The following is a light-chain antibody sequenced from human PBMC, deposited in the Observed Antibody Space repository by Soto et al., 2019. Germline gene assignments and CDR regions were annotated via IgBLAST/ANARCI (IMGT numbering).Light chain of an antibody. CDR1: NIGSKS. Sequence: SYELTQPPSVSVAPGKTARITCGGNNIGSKSVHWYQQKPGQAPVLVIYYDSDRPSGIPERFSGSNSGNTATLTFSRVEAGDEADYYCQVWDSSSDHWAVFGGGTKVTVL. V-gene: IGLV3-21*04. CDR2: YDS. CDR3: QVWDSSSDHWAV. J-gene: IGLJ2*01.